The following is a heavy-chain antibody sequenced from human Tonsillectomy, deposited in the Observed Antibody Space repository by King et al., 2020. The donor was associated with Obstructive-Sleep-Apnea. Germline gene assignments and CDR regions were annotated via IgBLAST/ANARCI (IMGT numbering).Heavy chain of an antibody. CDR2: ISSSSNYI. Sequence: DVQLVESGGGLVKPGGSLRLSCAASGFTFSSYSMNWVRQAPGKGLEWVSSISSSSNYIYCADSVKGRFTISRGNAKNSLYLQMNSLRAEDTAVYYCARANGSGRYWHWGQGTLVTVSS. CDR1: GFTFSSYS. J-gene: IGHJ4*02. CDR3: ARANGSGRYWH. V-gene: IGHV3-21*01. D-gene: IGHD3-10*01.